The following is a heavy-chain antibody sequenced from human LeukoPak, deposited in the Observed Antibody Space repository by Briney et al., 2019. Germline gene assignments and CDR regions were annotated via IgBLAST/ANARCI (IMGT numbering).Heavy chain of an antibody. CDR1: GGSISSYY. D-gene: IGHD3-22*01. CDR2: IYYSGST. CDR3: AREGDPDYDSSHFDY. J-gene: IGHJ4*02. Sequence: SETLSLTCTVSGGSISSYYWSWIRQPPGKGLEWIGYIYYSGSTNYNPSLKSRVTISVDTPKNQFSLKLSSVTAADTAVYYCAREGDPDYDSSHFDYWGQGTLVTVSS. V-gene: IGHV4-59*01.